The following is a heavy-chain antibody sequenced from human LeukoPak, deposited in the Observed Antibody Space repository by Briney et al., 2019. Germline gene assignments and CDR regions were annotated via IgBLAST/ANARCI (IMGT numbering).Heavy chain of an antibody. CDR1: GYSFTSYW. CDR2: LYPGDSDT. CDR3: ARLYEYSSGSSYFDY. D-gene: IGHD6-19*01. Sequence: GESLKISCKGSGYSFTSYWIGWVRQMPGKGLEWMGILYPGDSDTRYSPSFQGQVTISADKSISTAYLQWSSLKASDTAMYYCARLYEYSSGSSYFDYWGQGTLVTVSS. V-gene: IGHV5-51*01. J-gene: IGHJ4*02.